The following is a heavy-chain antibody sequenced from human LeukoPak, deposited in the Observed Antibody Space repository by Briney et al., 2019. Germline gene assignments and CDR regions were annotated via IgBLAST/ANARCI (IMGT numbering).Heavy chain of an antibody. CDR1: GYTFTSYG. Sequence: RASVKVSCKAYGYTFTSYGISWVRQAPGQGLEWMGRISAYNGNTNYAQKLQGRVTMTTDTSTSTAYMELRSLRSDDTAVYYCARDTIAVAGVHWFDPWGQGTLVTVSS. CDR3: ARDTIAVAGVHWFDP. J-gene: IGHJ5*02. CDR2: ISAYNGNT. V-gene: IGHV1-18*01. D-gene: IGHD6-19*01.